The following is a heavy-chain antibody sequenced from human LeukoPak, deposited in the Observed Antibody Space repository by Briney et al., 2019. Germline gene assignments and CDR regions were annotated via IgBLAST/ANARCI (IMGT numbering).Heavy chain of an antibody. Sequence: PSQTLSLTCTVSGGSISSGSYYWSWIRQPAGKGLEWIGRIYTSGSTNYSPSLKSRVTISVDTSKNQFSLKLSSVTAADTAVYYCARSGSGSYYSADNWFDPWGQGTLVTVSS. CDR1: GGSISSGSYY. D-gene: IGHD3-10*01. J-gene: IGHJ5*02. CDR2: IYTSGST. CDR3: ARSGSGSYYSADNWFDP. V-gene: IGHV4-61*02.